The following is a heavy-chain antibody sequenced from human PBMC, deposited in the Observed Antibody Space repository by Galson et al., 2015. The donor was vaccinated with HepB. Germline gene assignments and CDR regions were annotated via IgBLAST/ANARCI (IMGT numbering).Heavy chain of an antibody. Sequence: SLRLSCAVSGFTFSNYPMSWVRQAPGKGLEWVSGISGSGLGTYYADSVKGRFTISRDNSKSSLYLQMNSLRGEDTAVYYCARDLRAIDWGTFDIWGQGTMVTVS. CDR1: GFTFSNYP. J-gene: IGHJ3*02. D-gene: IGHD7-27*01. V-gene: IGHV3-23*01. CDR3: ARDLRAIDWGTFDI. CDR2: ISGSGLGT.